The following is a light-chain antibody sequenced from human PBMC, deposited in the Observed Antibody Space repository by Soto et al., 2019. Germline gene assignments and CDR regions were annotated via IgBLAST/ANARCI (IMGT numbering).Light chain of an antibody. Sequence: QPVLTQSPSASASLGASVKLTCTLSSGHSSYAIAWHQQQPEKGPRYLMKLNSDGSHNKGDRIPDRFSGSSSGAERYLTISSLQSEDEADYYCQTWGTGAVVFGGGTKLTVL. J-gene: IGLJ2*01. CDR3: QTWGTGAVV. CDR1: SGHSSYA. V-gene: IGLV4-69*01. CDR2: LNSDGSH.